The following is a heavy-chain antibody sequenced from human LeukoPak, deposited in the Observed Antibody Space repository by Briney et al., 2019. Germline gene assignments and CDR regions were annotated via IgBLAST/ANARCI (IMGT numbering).Heavy chain of an antibody. D-gene: IGHD3-3*01. J-gene: IGHJ3*02. CDR1: GNTFTSLG. CDR3: ARAKGDFWSGLDAFDI. CDR2: ISAYNGNT. Sequence: ASVKVSCKASGNTFTSLGISWVRQAPGQGLEWMGWISAYNGNTNYAQKLQGRVTMTTDTSTSTAYMELRSLRSDNTAVYYCARAKGDFWSGLDAFDIWGQGTMVTVSS. V-gene: IGHV1-18*01.